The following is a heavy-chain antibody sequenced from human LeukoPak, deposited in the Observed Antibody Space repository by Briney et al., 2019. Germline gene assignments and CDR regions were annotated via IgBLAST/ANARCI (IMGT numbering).Heavy chain of an antibody. V-gene: IGHV5-51*01. CDR2: IYPGDSDT. D-gene: IGHD1-1*01. CDR3: ARTSGAWKDYFDY. Sequence: KYGESLKISCKGSGYSFTSYWIGWVRQMPGKGLEWMGIIYPGDSDTRYSPSFQGQVTISADRSISTAYLQWSSLKASDTAMYYCARTSGAWKDYFDYWGQGTLVTVSS. J-gene: IGHJ4*02. CDR1: GYSFTSYW.